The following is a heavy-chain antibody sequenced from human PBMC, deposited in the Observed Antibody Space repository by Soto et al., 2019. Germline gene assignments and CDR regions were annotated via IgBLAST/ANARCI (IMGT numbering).Heavy chain of an antibody. CDR3: ARDNRQLWPGSAFDI. CDR2: IYTSGST. Sequence: SETLSLTCTVSGGSISSYYWSWIRQPAGKGLEWIGRIYTSGSTNYNPSLKSRVTMSVDTSKNQFSLKLSSVTAADTAVYYCARDNRQLWPGSAFDIWGQGTMVTVSS. CDR1: GGSISSYY. J-gene: IGHJ3*02. V-gene: IGHV4-4*07. D-gene: IGHD5-18*01.